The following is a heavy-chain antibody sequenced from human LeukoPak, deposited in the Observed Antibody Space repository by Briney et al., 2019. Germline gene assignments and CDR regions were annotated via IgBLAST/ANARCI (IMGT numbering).Heavy chain of an antibody. D-gene: IGHD6-19*01. J-gene: IGHJ4*02. CDR3: ASSGAGWSLDY. V-gene: IGHV3-21*01. Sequence: GGSLRLSCAASGSTFSHYTMNWVRQAPGKGLEWVASISSNSNYVHYVDSVKGRFTISRDNARNSMSLQMSRLRVEDTAVYYCASSGAGWSLDYWGQGTLVTV. CDR2: ISSNSNYV. CDR1: GSTFSHYT.